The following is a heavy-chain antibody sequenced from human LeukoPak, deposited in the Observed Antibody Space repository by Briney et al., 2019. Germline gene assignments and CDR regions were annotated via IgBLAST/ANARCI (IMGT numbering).Heavy chain of an antibody. CDR2: IYHSGGS. Sequence: PSETLSLTCVVSGYSISNDYYWGWIRQPPGKGLEWIGNIYHSGGSYYNPSLKSRVTILVDTSKNQFSLKLSSVTAADTAVYYCAKAGTTGIHHWFDPWGQGNLITVSS. J-gene: IGHJ5*02. CDR3: AKAGTTGIHHWFDP. CDR1: GYSISNDYY. V-gene: IGHV4-38-2*01. D-gene: IGHD1-1*01.